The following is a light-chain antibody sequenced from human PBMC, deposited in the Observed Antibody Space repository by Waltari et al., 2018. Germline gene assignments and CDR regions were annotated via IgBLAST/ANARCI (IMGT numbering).Light chain of an antibody. CDR3: QTGGHGTWV. Sequence: QLVLTQSPSASASLGASVKLTCTLSSGHSSNVIAVLPQRPEKGPRYLMKVHCHGSHSKGDEIPDRFPGSSSGAERYLTISNLQSEDEADYFCQTGGHGTWVFGGGTTLTVL. J-gene: IGLJ3*02. V-gene: IGLV4-69*01. CDR2: VHCHGSH. CDR1: SGHSSNV.